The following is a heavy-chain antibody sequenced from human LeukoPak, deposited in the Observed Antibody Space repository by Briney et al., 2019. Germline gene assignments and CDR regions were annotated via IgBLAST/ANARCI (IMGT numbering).Heavy chain of an antibody. CDR2: IYYTGST. CDR1: GGSISSGSYY. Sequence: SETLSLTCTVSGGSISSGSYYWGWIRQPPGKGLEWIGYIYYTGSTNYNPSLNSRVTISVDTSKNQFSLKLSSVTAADTAVYHCARHTRRAYDSSGYYPWGQGTLVTVSS. D-gene: IGHD3-22*01. CDR3: ARHTRRAYDSSGYYP. V-gene: IGHV4-61*05. J-gene: IGHJ5*02.